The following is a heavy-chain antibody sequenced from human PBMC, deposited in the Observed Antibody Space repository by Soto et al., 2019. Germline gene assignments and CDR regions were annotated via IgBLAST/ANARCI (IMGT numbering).Heavy chain of an antibody. Sequence: SCGSLRLSCAVSPFTFSSDSVNCVRQAPRTGLEWVPYINSSSSTIYYAAPVRGRFTISSDHARNFLYLQLSSLRDEDTAVYYSSTAPSPHSSGYYYLEYCGQRSLVIV. CDR1: PFTFSSDS. V-gene: IGHV3-48*02. D-gene: IGHD3-22*01. CDR2: INSSSSTI. CDR3: STAPSPHSSGYYYLEY. J-gene: IGHJ4*02.